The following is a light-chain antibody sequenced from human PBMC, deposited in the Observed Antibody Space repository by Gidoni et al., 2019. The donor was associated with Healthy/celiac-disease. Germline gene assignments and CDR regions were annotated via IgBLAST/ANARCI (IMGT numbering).Light chain of an antibody. CDR1: QSVSSSY. J-gene: IGKJ1*01. CDR3: QQYGSSPQT. Sequence: EIVLTQSPGTLSLSPGERATLSCRASQSVSSSYLAWYQQKPGQAPRLLIYGASSSATGIPDRFSGSGSGTDFTLTISRLEPDDFAVYYCQQYGSSPQTFGQXDQGGNQT. CDR2: GAS. V-gene: IGKV3-20*01.